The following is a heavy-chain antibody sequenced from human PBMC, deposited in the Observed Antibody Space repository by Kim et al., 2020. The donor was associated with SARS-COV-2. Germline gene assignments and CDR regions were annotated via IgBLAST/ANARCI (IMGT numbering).Heavy chain of an antibody. CDR2: IYYSGST. CDR1: GGSISSSSYY. V-gene: IGHV4-39*01. D-gene: IGHD3-10*01. J-gene: IGHJ5*02. Sequence: SETLSLTCTVSGGSISSSSYYWGWIRQPPGKGLEWIGSIYYSGSTYYNPSLKSRVTISVDTSKNQFSLKLSSVTAADTAVYYCAGGVRGVIVGSWFDPWGQGTLVTVSS. CDR3: AGGVRGVIVGSWFDP.